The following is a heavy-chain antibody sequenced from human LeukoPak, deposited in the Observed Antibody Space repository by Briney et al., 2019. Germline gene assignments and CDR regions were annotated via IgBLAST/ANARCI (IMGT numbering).Heavy chain of an antibody. CDR2: ISAYNGNT. Sequence: ASVKVSCKASGYTFTSYGISWVRQAPGQGLEWIGWISAYNGNTNYAQKLQGRVTMTTDTSTSTAYMELRSLRSDDTAVYYCARGGDYYDSSGYYKYYFDYWGQGTLVTVSS. CDR1: GYTFTSYG. CDR3: ARGGDYYDSSGYYKYYFDY. D-gene: IGHD3-22*01. J-gene: IGHJ4*02. V-gene: IGHV1-18*01.